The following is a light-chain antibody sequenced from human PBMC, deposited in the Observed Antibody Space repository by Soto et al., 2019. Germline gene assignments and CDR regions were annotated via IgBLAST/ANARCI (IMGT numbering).Light chain of an antibody. V-gene: IGKV3-11*01. J-gene: IGKJ1*01. CDR3: QQRSNSWT. CDR1: QSVSSY. CDR2: DAS. Sequence: EIVLTQSPATLSLSPGERATLSCRASQSVSSYLAWYQQKPGQAPRLLIYDASTRATGIPARFSGSGSGTDFPLPISSLEPEDFAVYYCQQRSNSWTFGQGTKVEIK.